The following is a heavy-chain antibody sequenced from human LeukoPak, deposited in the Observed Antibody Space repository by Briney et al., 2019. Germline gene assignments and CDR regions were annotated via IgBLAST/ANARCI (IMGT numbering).Heavy chain of an antibody. Sequence: SETLSLTCTVSGDSINSGSYYWVWIRQPPGKGLEWIGSIYYSGSTYYSPSLKSRVTISVDTSKIQFSLRLSSVTAADTAVYYCARVGVFGVVSDSWGQGILVTVSS. CDR2: IYYSGST. CDR1: GDSINSGSYY. V-gene: IGHV4-39*01. CDR3: ARVGVFGVVSDS. D-gene: IGHD3-3*01. J-gene: IGHJ4*02.